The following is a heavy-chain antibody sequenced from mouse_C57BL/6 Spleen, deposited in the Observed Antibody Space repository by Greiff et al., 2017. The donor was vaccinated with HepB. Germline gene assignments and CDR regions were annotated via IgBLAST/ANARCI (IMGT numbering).Heavy chain of an antibody. CDR2: IYPSDSET. D-gene: IGHD2-1*01. CDR3: ARLSTMAPYYFDY. J-gene: IGHJ2*01. CDR1: GYTFTSYW. V-gene: IGHV1-61*01. Sequence: QVQLQQPGAELVRPGSSVKLSCKASGYTFTSYWMDWVKQRPGQGLEWIGNIYPSDSETHYNQKFKDKATLTVDKSSSTAYMQLSSLTSEDSAVYYCARLSTMAPYYFDYWGQGTTLTVSS.